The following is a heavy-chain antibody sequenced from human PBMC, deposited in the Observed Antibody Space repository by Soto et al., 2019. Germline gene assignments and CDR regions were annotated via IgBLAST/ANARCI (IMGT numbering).Heavy chain of an antibody. CDR3: VHPIQVSTGGHY. J-gene: IGHJ4*02. CDR2: IYWDDDK. D-gene: IGHD2-8*02. Sequence: QITFKESGPTLVKPTQTLKMTCTFSGFALSTTGVDAGWISQHPGKALDWLALIYWDDDKRDSPSLKSRLTMPIDPPKNPVVLTITNMAPIDTSPYYCVHPIQVSTGGHYWGQGTLFPVSS. CDR1: GFALSTTGVD. V-gene: IGHV2-5*02.